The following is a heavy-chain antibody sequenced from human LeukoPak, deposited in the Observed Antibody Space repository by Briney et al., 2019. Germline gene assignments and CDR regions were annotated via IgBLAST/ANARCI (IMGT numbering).Heavy chain of an antibody. D-gene: IGHD3-22*01. CDR1: GGSISSHY. CDR2: IYYSGST. V-gene: IGHV4-59*11. CDR3: ARASIMYYYDSSGYYFDY. J-gene: IGHJ4*02. Sequence: SETLSLTCTVSGGSISSHYWSWIRQPPGKGLEWIGYIYYSGSTNYNPSLKSRVTISVDTSKNQFSLKLSSVTAADTAVYYCARASIMYYYDSSGYYFDYWGQGTLVTVSS.